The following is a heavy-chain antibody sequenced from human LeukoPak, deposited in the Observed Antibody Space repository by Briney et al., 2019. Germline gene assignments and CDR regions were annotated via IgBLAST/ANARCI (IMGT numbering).Heavy chain of an antibody. CDR3: AKDIQLST. CDR2: IGASGEST. J-gene: IGHJ3*01. D-gene: IGHD5-24*01. V-gene: IGHV3-23*01. CDR1: GFTFSVAA. Sequence: GGSLRLSCAASGFTFSVAAMTWVRQAPRKGLEWVSLIGASGESTYYADSVKGRFTISRDNSKNTLSLQMNSLRVEDTAMYSCAKDIQLSTWGLGTMVTVSS.